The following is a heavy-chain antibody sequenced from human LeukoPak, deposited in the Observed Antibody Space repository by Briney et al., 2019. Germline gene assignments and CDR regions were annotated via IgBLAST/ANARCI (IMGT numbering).Heavy chain of an antibody. V-gene: IGHV4-4*02. J-gene: IGHJ6*02. CDR3: ARHGVVVVAATGYYGMDV. D-gene: IGHD2-15*01. Sequence: SGTLSLTCAVSGGSISSSNWWSWVRQPPGKGLEWIGEIYHSGSTNYNPSLKSRVTISVDKSTNQFSLKLSSVTAADTAVYYCARHGVVVVAATGYYGMDVWGQGTTVTVSS. CDR1: GGSISSSNW. CDR2: IYHSGST.